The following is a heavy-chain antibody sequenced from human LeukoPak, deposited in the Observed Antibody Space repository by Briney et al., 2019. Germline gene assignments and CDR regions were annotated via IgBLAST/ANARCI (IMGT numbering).Heavy chain of an antibody. Sequence: GGSLRLSCAASGFTVSSNYMSWVRQAPGKGLEWVSVIYSGGSTYYADSVKGRFTISRDNSKNTLYLQMNSLRAEDTAVYYCATPAAGGVDYCYGMDVWGQGTTVTVSS. V-gene: IGHV3-66*01. D-gene: IGHD2-2*01. CDR2: IYSGGST. J-gene: IGHJ6*02. CDR3: ATPAAGGVDYCYGMDV. CDR1: GFTVSSNY.